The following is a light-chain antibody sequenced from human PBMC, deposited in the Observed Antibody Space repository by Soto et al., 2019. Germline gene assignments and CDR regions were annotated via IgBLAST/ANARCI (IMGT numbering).Light chain of an antibody. V-gene: IGKV3-15*01. CDR2: GAS. Sequence: EIVMTQSPATLSVSPVERATLSCRASQNIGSNLAWYQQRPGQAPRLLIYGASSRVTGIPARFSGSGSGTDFTLTISSLQSEDFAVYHCQQYFNWWTFGQGTKVDIK. J-gene: IGKJ1*01. CDR3: QQYFNWWT. CDR1: QNIGSN.